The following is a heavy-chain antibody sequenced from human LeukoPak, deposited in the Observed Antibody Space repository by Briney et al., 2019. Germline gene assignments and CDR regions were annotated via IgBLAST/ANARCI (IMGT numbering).Heavy chain of an antibody. Sequence: SETLSLTCTVSGGSISSSSYYWGWIRQPPGKGLEWIGSIYYSGSTYYNPSLKSRVTISVDTSKNQFSLKLSSVTAADTAVYYCARVRPSGIAAHSNWFDPWGQGTLVTVSS. CDR3: ARVRPSGIAAHSNWFDP. J-gene: IGHJ5*02. CDR1: GGSISSSSYY. CDR2: IYYSGST. D-gene: IGHD6-13*01. V-gene: IGHV4-39*07.